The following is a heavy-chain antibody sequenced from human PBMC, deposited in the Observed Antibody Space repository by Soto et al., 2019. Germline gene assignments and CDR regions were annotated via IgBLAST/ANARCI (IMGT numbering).Heavy chain of an antibody. V-gene: IGHV3-74*01. CDR2: INSDGSST. J-gene: IGHJ3*02. CDR1: GFTFSSYW. Sequence: GGSLGLSCAASGFTFSSYWMHWVRQAPGKGLVWVSRINSDGSSTSYADSVKGRFTISRDNAKNTLYLQMNSLRAEDTAVYYCARVGGTYYDFWSGQTPDAFDIWGQGTMVTVSS. D-gene: IGHD3-3*01. CDR3: ARVGGTYYDFWSGQTPDAFDI.